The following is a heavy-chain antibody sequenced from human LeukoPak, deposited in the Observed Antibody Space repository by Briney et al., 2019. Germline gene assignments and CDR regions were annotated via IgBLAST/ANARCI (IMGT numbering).Heavy chain of an antibody. CDR2: ISSDSGHI. D-gene: IGHD3-9*01. V-gene: IGHV3-21*01. CDR1: GFTFSSYA. Sequence: PGGSLRLSCAASGFTFSSYAMNWVRQAPGKGLEWVSTISSDSGHIYYADSVKGRFTISRDNAENSLYLQINSLRAEDTAVYYCAKDYDILTGQDAFDIWGQGTMVTVSS. CDR3: AKDYDILTGQDAFDI. J-gene: IGHJ3*02.